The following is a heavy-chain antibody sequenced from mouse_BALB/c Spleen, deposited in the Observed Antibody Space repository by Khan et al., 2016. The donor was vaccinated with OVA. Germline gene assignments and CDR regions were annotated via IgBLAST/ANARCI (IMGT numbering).Heavy chain of an antibody. J-gene: IGHJ3*01. Sequence: VQLQQSGPDLVKPSQSLYLTCTVTGYSITSDYACNWIRQFPGNKLEWMGYIPSSGDTSYLPSLKSQTSITRDTSTNQFFLQLNSVTTEDSATYYCARWFTYWGQGTLLTVS. CDR3: ARWFTY. CDR1: GYSITSDYA. CDR2: IPSSGDT. V-gene: IGHV3-2*02.